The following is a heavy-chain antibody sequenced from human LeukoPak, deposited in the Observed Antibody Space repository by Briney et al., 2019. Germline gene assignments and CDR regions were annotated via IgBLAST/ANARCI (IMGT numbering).Heavy chain of an antibody. CDR1: GFSFSDYA. J-gene: IGHJ5*02. CDR3: ARDGQPGYCITGNCFSNNHFEL. Sequence: PGGSLRLSCTASGFSFSDYAMHWVRQAPGKGLEWVAILLLGGSLKFSTDSVRGRFTISRDDSKNTVYLQMNRLRAEDTAIYYCARDGQPGYCITGNCFSNNHFELWGQGTLVTVSS. V-gene: IGHV3-30*03. CDR2: LLLGGSLK. D-gene: IGHD2-15*01.